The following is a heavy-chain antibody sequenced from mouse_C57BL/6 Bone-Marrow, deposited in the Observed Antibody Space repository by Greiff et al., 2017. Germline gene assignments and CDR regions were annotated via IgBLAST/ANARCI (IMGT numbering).Heavy chain of an antibody. Sequence: QVQLQQPGAELVKPGASVKLSCKASGYTFTSYWMQWVKQRPGQGLEWIGEIDPADSYTNYNQKFKGKATLTVDTSSSTAYMQLSSLTSEDSSVYCCASYYGSSYWYFDVWGTGTTVTVSS. CDR2: IDPADSYT. V-gene: IGHV1-50*01. J-gene: IGHJ1*03. D-gene: IGHD1-1*01. CDR3: ASYYGSSYWYFDV. CDR1: GYTFTSYW.